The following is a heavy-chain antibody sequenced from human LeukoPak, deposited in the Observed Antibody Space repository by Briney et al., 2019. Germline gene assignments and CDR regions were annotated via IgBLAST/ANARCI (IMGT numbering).Heavy chain of an antibody. CDR2: IYYSGST. D-gene: IGHD5-18*01. J-gene: IGHJ3*02. CDR1: GXSFSGYY. CDR3: ARAPDSYGYAHSGFDI. V-gene: IGHV4-34*09. Sequence: PSETLSLTCAVYGXSFSGYYWSWIRQPPGKGLEWIGYIYYSGSTYYNPSLKSRVTISVDTSKNRFSLKLSSVTAADTAVYYCARAPDSYGYAHSGFDIWGQGTMVTVSS.